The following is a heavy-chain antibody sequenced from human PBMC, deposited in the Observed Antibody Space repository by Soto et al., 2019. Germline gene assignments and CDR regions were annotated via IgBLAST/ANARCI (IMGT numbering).Heavy chain of an antibody. V-gene: IGHV3-74*01. J-gene: IGHJ4*02. CDR1: GFIFKMYW. CDR3: TRGPRPISTGTGAY. CDR2: IYNDGSYT. Sequence: GGSLRLSCAASGFIFKMYWMHWVRQTPGKGLVWISRIYNDGSYTDYADSVKGRFTISRDNVNDTLYLQMNNLRAEDSGLYYCTRGPRPISTGTGAYWGQGTQVTVS. D-gene: IGHD3-10*01.